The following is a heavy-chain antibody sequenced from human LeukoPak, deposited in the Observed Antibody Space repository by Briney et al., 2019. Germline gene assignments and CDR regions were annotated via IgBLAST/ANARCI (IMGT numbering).Heavy chain of an antibody. J-gene: IGHJ4*02. D-gene: IGHD3-22*01. CDR2: IRYDGNKK. CDR3: AKDMDYDDVSGYYWGFDY. Sequence: GGSLRLSCAASGFTFNNYGIHWVRQAPGKGLEWVAFIRYDGNKKYYTDSVKGRFTISRDNSKNTLYLQMNSLRAEDTAVYYCAKDMDYDDVSGYYWGFDYWGKGTLVTVSS. CDR1: GFTFNNYG. V-gene: IGHV3-30*02.